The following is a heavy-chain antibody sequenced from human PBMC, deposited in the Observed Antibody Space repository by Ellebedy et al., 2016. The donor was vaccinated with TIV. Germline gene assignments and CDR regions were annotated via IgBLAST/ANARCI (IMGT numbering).Heavy chain of an antibody. D-gene: IGHD3-10*01. CDR3: ARSPYRARRPHYYGSGSYDPHPVYYYYGMDV. J-gene: IGHJ6*02. Sequence: SETLSLXXAVYGGSFSGYYWSWIRQPPGKGLEWIGEINHSGSTNYNPSLKSRVTISVDTSKNQFSLKLSSVTAADTAVYYCARSPYRARRPHYYGSGSYDPHPVYYYYGMDVWGQGTTVTVSS. V-gene: IGHV4-34*01. CDR1: GGSFSGYY. CDR2: INHSGST.